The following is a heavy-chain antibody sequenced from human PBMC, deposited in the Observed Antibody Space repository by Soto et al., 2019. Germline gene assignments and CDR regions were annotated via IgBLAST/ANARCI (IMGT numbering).Heavy chain of an antibody. CDR1: GYSFTSYW. V-gene: IGHV5-10-1*01. Sequence: GESLKISCKGSGYSFTSYWISWGRQMPGKGLEWMGRIDPSDSYTNYSPSFQGHVTISADKSISTAYLQWSSLKASDTAMYYCASQDYYDSSGYYGRGDDAFDIWGQGTMVTVSS. D-gene: IGHD3-22*01. J-gene: IGHJ3*02. CDR2: IDPSDSYT. CDR3: ASQDYYDSSGYYGRGDDAFDI.